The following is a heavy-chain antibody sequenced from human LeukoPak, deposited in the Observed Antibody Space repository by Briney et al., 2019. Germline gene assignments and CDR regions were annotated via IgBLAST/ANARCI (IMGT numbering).Heavy chain of an antibody. CDR1: GGSISSDY. Sequence: GSLSLTCTVSGGSISSDYWSWIRQAPGKTLEWIGYVYYSGSTTYNPSLKSRLTMSVDTSKNQFSLRLSSVTAADTAVYYCARHLGSSSWYLFDYWGQGKLVTVSS. D-gene: IGHD6-13*01. CDR3: ARHLGSSSWYLFDY. CDR2: VYYSGST. V-gene: IGHV4-59*08. J-gene: IGHJ4*02.